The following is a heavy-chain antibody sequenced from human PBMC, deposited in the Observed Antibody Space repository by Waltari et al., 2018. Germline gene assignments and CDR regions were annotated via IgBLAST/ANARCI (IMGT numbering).Heavy chain of an antibody. Sequence: QVQLQESGPGLVKPSQTLSLTCTVSGGSISSGNYYWSWIRQHPGKGLEWIGYIAYSGSTYYTPSLKSQVTISVDRSKNQFSLNLSSVTAADTAVYYCARAHGVVRVNWFDPWGQGTLVTVSS. J-gene: IGHJ5*02. D-gene: IGHD2-21*01. CDR3: ARAHGVVRVNWFDP. CDR2: IAYSGST. V-gene: IGHV4-31*01. CDR1: GGSISSGNYY.